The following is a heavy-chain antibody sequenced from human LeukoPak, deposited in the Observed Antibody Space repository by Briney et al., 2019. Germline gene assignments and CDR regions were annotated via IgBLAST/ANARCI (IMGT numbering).Heavy chain of an antibody. J-gene: IGHJ4*02. Sequence: GGSLRLSCAASGFTFSSYAMSWVRQAPGKGLEWVSSIGTSVPSTNYADSVKGRFTISRDNSKNTLYLQMNSLRAEDTAIYYCAKSTTTFDYWGQGTLVTVSS. D-gene: IGHD1-1*01. CDR1: GFTFSSYA. CDR2: IGTSVPST. CDR3: AKSTTTFDY. V-gene: IGHV3-23*01.